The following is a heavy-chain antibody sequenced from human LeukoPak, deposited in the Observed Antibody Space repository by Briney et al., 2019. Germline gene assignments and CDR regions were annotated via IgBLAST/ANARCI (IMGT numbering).Heavy chain of an antibody. D-gene: IGHD3-10*01. CDR3: ARDRYYYGSGSYGLNWFDP. CDR2: INLSGNT. V-gene: IGHV4-34*01. Sequence: SETLSLTCAVYGGSFSGYYWSWIRQPPGKGLGWMGKINLSGNTNYNPSLKSRVTISVDTSKNQFSLKLSSVTAADTAVYYCARDRYYYGSGSYGLNWFDPWGQGTLVTVSS. CDR1: GGSFSGYY. J-gene: IGHJ5*02.